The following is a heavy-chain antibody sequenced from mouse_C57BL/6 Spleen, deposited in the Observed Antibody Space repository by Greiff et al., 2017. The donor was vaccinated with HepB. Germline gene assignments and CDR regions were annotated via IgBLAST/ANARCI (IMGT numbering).Heavy chain of an antibody. CDR3: TRRPTYYSNYVAFAY. CDR1: GYTFTDYE. V-gene: IGHV1-15*01. D-gene: IGHD2-5*01. Sequence: VQLQQSGAELVRPGASVTLSCKASGYTFTDYEMHWVKQTPVHGLEWIGAIDPETGGTAYNQKFKGKAILTADKSSSTAYMELRSLTSEDSAVYYCTRRPTYYSNYVAFAYWGQGTLVTVSA. CDR2: IDPETGGT. J-gene: IGHJ3*01.